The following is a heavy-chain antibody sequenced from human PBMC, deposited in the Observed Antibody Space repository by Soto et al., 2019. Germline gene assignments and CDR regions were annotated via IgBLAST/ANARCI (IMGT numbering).Heavy chain of an antibody. CDR1: GFSLGPYG. J-gene: IGHJ4*02. V-gene: IGHV3-23*01. CDR2: FSGGSGAI. Sequence: PGGSLRLSCAVSGFSLGPYGVTWVRQTPEKGLEWVTGFSGGSGAIFYADSVRGRFTISRDSSTAYLQMNNLRPEDTAVYFCARWNGFGDSWGQGSLVTSPQ. D-gene: IGHD1-1*01. CDR3: ARWNGFGDS.